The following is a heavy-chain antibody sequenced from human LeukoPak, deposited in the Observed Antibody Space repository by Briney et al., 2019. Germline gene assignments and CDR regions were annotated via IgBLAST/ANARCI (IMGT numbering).Heavy chain of an antibody. CDR1: GGSISSSSYY. V-gene: IGHV4-39*07. CDR3: ARGSGSNTVLPLDY. D-gene: IGHD1-26*01. Sequence: MSSETLSLTCTVSGGSISSSSYYWGWIRQPPGKGLEWIGSIYYSGSTYYNPSLKSRVTISVDTSKNQFSLKLSSVTAADTAVYYCARGSGSNTVLPLDYWGQGTLVTVSS. CDR2: IYYSGST. J-gene: IGHJ4*02.